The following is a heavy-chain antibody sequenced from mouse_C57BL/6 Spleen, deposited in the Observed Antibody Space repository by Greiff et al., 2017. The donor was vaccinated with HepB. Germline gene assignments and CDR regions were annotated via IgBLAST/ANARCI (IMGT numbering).Heavy chain of an antibody. J-gene: IGHJ1*03. Sequence: DVMLVESGGGLVKPGGSLKLSCAASGFTFSSYAMSWVRQTPEKRLEWVATISDGGSYTYYPDNVKGRFTISRDNAKNNLYLQMSHLKSEDTAMYYCARGHYGSSGYFDVWGTGTTVTVSS. V-gene: IGHV5-4*03. CDR1: GFTFSSYA. D-gene: IGHD1-1*01. CDR2: ISDGGSYT. CDR3: ARGHYGSSGYFDV.